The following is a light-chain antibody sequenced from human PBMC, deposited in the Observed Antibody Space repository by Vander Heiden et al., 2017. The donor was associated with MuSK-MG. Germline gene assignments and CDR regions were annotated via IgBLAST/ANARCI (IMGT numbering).Light chain of an antibody. CDR2: GAS. V-gene: IGKV3D-7*01. Sequence: PGERATLSCRASQSVSSSYLSWYQQKPGQAPRLLIYGASTRATGIPARFSGSGSGTDFTLTISSLQPEDFAVYYCQQDYNSFGQGTRLEIK. CDR1: QSVSSSY. J-gene: IGKJ5*01. CDR3: QQDYNS.